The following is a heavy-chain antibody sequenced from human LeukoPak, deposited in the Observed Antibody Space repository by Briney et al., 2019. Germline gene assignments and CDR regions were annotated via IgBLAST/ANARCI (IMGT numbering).Heavy chain of an antibody. CDR3: ARGYCSSTSCTFEFDY. Sequence: GGSLRLSCAASGFTFSSYSMNWVRQAPGKGLEWVSSISSSSSYIYYADSVKGRFTISRDNAKNSLYLQMNSLTAEDTAVYYCARGYCSSTSCTFEFDYWGQGTLVTVSS. V-gene: IGHV3-21*01. CDR2: ISSSSSYI. J-gene: IGHJ4*02. D-gene: IGHD2-2*01. CDR1: GFTFSSYS.